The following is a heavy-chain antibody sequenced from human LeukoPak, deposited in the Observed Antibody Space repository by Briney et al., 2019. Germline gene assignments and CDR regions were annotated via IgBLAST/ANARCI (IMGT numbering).Heavy chain of an antibody. D-gene: IGHD6-13*01. CDR2: IYHLGST. V-gene: IGHV4-59*01. J-gene: IGHJ4*02. CDR3: AGGTIAEAGFYFDY. Sequence: SETLSLTCTVSGGSLSSYYWTWIRQPPGKGLEWIGYIYHLGSTNYNPSLNGRVTISLHTSENQFSLRLTSVTAADTALYYCAGGTIAEAGFYFDYWGQGTLVTVSS. CDR1: GGSLSSYY.